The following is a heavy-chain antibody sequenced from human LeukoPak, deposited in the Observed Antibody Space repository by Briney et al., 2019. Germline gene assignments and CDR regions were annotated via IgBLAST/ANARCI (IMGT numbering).Heavy chain of an antibody. CDR1: GDSINYYY. J-gene: IGHJ4*02. V-gene: IGHV4-59*01. Sequence: PSETLSLTCTVSGDSINYYYWSWIRQSPGKGLEWIGYVYYNGSAKYNPSLKSRVTTSVDMSKNQFSPKVSSVTAADTAIYYCARKGGHFDYWGQGTLVTVSS. CDR3: ARKGGHFDY. D-gene: IGHD2-15*01. CDR2: VYYNGSA.